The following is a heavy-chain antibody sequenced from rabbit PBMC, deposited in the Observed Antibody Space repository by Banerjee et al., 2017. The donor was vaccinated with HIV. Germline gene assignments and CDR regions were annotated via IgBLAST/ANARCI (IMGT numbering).Heavy chain of an antibody. D-gene: IGHD6-1*01. CDR2: IDPVFGST. V-gene: IGHV1S47*01. CDR1: GFDFSSYG. Sequence: QEQLVESGGGLVQPGGSLKLSCKASGFDFSSYGVSWVRQAPGKGLEWIGYIDPVFGSTYYASWVNGRFTISSHNAQNTLYLQLNSLTAADTATYFCVRDIIGYAGYAGYGYGNLWGPGTLVTVS. J-gene: IGHJ4*01. CDR3: VRDIIGYAGYAGYGYGNL.